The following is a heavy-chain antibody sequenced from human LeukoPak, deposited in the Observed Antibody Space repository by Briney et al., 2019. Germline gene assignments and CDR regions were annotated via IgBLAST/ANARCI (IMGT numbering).Heavy chain of an antibody. V-gene: IGHV3-48*01. CDR3: ARVSAYCGGDCRYNWFDP. CDR1: GFTFSSYS. CDR2: ISSSSSTI. D-gene: IGHD2-21*02. J-gene: IGHJ5*02. Sequence: PGGSLRLSCAASGFTFSSYSMNWVRQAPGKGLEWVSYISSSSSTIYYADSVKGRFTISRDNAKNSLYLQMNSLRAEDTAVYYCARVSAYCGGDCRYNWFDPWGQGTLVTVSS.